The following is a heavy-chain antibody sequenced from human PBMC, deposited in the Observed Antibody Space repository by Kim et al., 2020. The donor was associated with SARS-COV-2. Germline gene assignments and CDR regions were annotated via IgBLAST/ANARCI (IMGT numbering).Heavy chain of an antibody. J-gene: IGHJ4*02. CDR3: ARDGGGSEFDY. Sequence: TNYSPAINSRVTISVATSKNQFSLKRRSVTAADTAVYYCARDGGGSEFDYWGQGTLVTVSS. V-gene: IGHV4-59*01. CDR2: T. D-gene: IGHD5-12*01.